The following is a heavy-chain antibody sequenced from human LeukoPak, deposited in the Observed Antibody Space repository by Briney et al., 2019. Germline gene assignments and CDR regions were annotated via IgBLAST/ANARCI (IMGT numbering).Heavy chain of an antibody. J-gene: IGHJ4*02. D-gene: IGHD1-26*01. CDR2: IWYDGSNK. Sequence: GGSLRLSCAASGFTLSSYGMHWVRQAPGKGLEWVAVIWYDGSNKYYADSVKGRFTISRDNSKNTLYLQMNSLRAEDTAVYYCARDDGSGSYIDYWGQGTLVTVSS. CDR3: ARDDGSGSYIDY. V-gene: IGHV3-33*01. CDR1: GFTLSSYG.